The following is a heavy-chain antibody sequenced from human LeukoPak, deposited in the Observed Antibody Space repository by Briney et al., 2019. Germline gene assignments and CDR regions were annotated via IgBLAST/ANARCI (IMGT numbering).Heavy chain of an antibody. D-gene: IGHD1-26*01. J-gene: IGHJ3*02. CDR3: ARDGELGSPADAFDI. CDR1: GFTFSSYS. V-gene: IGHV3-48*01. CDR2: ISGSGSAM. Sequence: GGSLRLSCAASGFTFSSYSMNWVRRAPGKGLEWVSYISGSGSAMYYADSVKGRFTISRDNAKNSLYLQMNSLRAEDTAVYYCARDGELGSPADAFDIWGQGTMVTVSS.